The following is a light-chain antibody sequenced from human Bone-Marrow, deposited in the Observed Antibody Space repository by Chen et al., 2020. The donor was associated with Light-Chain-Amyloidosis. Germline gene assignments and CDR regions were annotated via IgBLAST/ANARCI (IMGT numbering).Light chain of an antibody. V-gene: IGLV6-57*01. CDR3: ESYQGSSQGV. J-gene: IGLJ3*02. CDR2: EDD. CDR1: SGSIATNY. Sequence: NFMLTHPHSVSESPGKTVIISCTRSSGSIATNYVQWYQQRPGSSPTTVIYEDDQRPSGVPDRVSGSLDRSSNSASPPISGLKTEEEGDYYCESYQGSSQGVFGGGNKLTVL.